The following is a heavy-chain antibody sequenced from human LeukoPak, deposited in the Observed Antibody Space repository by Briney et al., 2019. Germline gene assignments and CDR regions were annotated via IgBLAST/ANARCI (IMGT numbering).Heavy chain of an antibody. D-gene: IGHD3-10*01. V-gene: IGHV3-30*18. CDR1: GFTFSSYG. CDR3: AKSSLRGHSLWYFDL. Sequence: GGSLRLSCAASGFTFSSYGMHWVRQAPGKGLEWVAVISYDGSNKYDADSVKGRFTISRDNSKNTLYLQMNKLSVEDTAVYYCAKSSLRGHSLWYFDLWGRGTPVTVSS. J-gene: IGHJ2*01. CDR2: ISYDGSNK.